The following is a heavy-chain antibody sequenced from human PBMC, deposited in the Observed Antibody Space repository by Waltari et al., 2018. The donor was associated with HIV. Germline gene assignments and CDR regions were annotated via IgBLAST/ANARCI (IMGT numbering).Heavy chain of an antibody. CDR2: IGGSDVT. D-gene: IGHD4-4*01. J-gene: IGHJ6*02. CDR1: GFAFSSYA. V-gene: IGHV3-23*01. CDR3: AKSDDYSQILDYYGLDV. Sequence: VQLLESGGNLVQPGGSLRLACAASGFAFSSYAMSWGRQAAGKGLEWVSYIGGSDVTYYGDSVKCRFTISRDESSATLYLQMTDLRVDDTALYYCAKSDDYSQILDYYGLDVWGQGTTVTVSS.